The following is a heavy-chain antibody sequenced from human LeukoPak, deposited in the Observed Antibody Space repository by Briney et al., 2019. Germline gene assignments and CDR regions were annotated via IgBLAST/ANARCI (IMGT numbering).Heavy chain of an antibody. CDR3: ARSAGDYGDYVWSFDY. CDR2: IYYSGST. D-gene: IGHD4-17*01. Sequence: SETLSLTCAVSGYSISSSNWWGWIRQPPGKGLERIGYIYYSGSTYYNPSLKSRVTMSVDTSKNQFSLKLSSVTAVDTAVYYCARSAGDYGDYVWSFDYWGQGTLVTVSS. CDR1: GYSISSSNW. J-gene: IGHJ4*02. V-gene: IGHV4-28*01.